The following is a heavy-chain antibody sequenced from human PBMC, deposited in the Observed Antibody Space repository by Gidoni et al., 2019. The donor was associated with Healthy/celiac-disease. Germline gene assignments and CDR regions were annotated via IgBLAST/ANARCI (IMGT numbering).Heavy chain of an antibody. D-gene: IGHD1-7*01. CDR3: ALTGTRRLYYYGMDV. V-gene: IGHV1-2*06. CDR1: GYTFTGYY. J-gene: IGHJ6*02. CDR2: LNPSSGGS. Sequence: QVQLVQSGAEVKTPGASVKVSCKASGYTFTGYYMYWVRRAPGQGLEWMGRLNPSSGGSIYSQKFQGRATMTRDTSISTAYMELSRLSSDDTAVYYCALTGTRRLYYYGMDVWGQGTTVTVSS.